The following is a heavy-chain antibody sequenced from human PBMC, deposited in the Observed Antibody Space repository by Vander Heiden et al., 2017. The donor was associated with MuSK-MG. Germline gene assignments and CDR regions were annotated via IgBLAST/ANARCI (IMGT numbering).Heavy chain of an antibody. V-gene: IGHV1-69*12. CDR3: ARDRRGWLRLHDAFDI. CDR1: GGTFSSYA. Sequence: VQLVQSGAEVKTPGSSVKVSCTASGGTFSSYAISGVGQAPGQGLEWMGGIIPILGTANDAQKFQGRVTITADESTSTAYMELSSLRSEDTAVYYCARDRRGWLRLHDAFDIWGQGTMVTVSS. CDR2: IIPILGTA. D-gene: IGHD5-12*01. J-gene: IGHJ3*02.